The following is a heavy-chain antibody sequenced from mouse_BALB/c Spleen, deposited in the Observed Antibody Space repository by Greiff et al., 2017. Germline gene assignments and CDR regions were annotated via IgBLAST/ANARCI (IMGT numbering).Heavy chain of an antibody. Sequence: DVKLQESGAELVKPGASVKLSCTASGFNIKDTYMHWVKQRPEQGLEWIGRIDPANGNTKYDPKFQGKATITADTSSNTAYLQLSSLTSEDTAVYYCARGDYDRYFDVWGAGTTVTVSS. V-gene: IGHV14-3*02. CDR2: IDPANGNT. D-gene: IGHD2-4*01. J-gene: IGHJ1*01. CDR3: ARGDYDRYFDV. CDR1: GFNIKDTY.